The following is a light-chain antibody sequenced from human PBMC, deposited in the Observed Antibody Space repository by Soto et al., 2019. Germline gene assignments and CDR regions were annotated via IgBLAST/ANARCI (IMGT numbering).Light chain of an antibody. CDR3: QQYGNSPPIT. Sequence: ETVLTQSPATLSLYTGERATLSCRASQSVSSNYLAWYQQKPGQAPRLLIYGASNRATGIPDRFSGSGSGTDFTLSISRLEPEDCAVYYCQQYGNSPPITFGQGRLLEVK. CDR1: QSVSSNY. V-gene: IGKV3-20*01. CDR2: GAS. J-gene: IGKJ5*01.